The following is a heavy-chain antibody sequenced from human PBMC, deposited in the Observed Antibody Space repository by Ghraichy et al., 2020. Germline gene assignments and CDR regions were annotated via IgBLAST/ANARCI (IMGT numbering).Heavy chain of an antibody. J-gene: IGHJ4*02. CDR3: AKGVPLHYYDSSGWGYYFDY. CDR2: ISWNSGSI. CDR1: GFTFDDYA. V-gene: IGHV3-9*01. Sequence: GGSLRLSCAASGFTFDDYAMHWVRQAPGKGLEWVSGISWNSGSIGYADSVKGRFTISRDNAKNSLYLQMNSLRAEDTALYYCAKGVPLHYYDSSGWGYYFDYWGQGTLVTVSS. D-gene: IGHD3-22*01.